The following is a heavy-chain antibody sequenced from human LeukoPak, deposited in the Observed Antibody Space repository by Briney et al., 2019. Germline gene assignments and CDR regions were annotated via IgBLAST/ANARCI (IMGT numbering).Heavy chain of an antibody. V-gene: IGHV4-59*10. D-gene: IGHD3-22*01. CDR3: AREYRLDYYDSRPLDY. CDR2: IYTSGST. CDR1: GGSVSGYY. J-gene: IGHJ4*02. Sequence: PSETLSLACGVYGGSVSGYYWNWIRQPPGKGLEWIGRIYTSGSTNYNPSLKSRVTMSVDTSKNQFSLKLSSVTAADTAVYYCAREYRLDYYDSRPLDYWGQGTLVTVSS.